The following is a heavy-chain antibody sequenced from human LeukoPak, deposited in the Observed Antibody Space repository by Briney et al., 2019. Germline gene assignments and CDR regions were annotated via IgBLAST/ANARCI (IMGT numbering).Heavy chain of an antibody. CDR2: ISGSGGST. J-gene: IGHJ6*03. V-gene: IGHV3-23*01. CDR1: GFTFSSYG. Sequence: GGSLRLSCVASGFTFSSYGMSWVRQAPGKGLEWVSVISGSGGSTYYADSVKGRFTISRDNSKNTLYLQMNSLRAEDTAVYYCARVKVGATWYYYYYYMDVWGKGTTVTISS. D-gene: IGHD1-26*01. CDR3: ARVKVGATWYYYYYYMDV.